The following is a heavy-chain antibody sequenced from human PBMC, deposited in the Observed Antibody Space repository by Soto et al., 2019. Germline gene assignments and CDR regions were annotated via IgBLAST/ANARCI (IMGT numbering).Heavy chain of an antibody. CDR2: INPGNSDT. D-gene: IGHD2-21*02. CDR1: GFIFTRYK. Sequence: SGESLKISCEGSGFIFTRYKIGWVRQMSGKGLEWMGIINPGNSDTTYSPSFQGQVTISADKSINTAYLQWSSLKASDTAMYYCMRSYGDSYYFYYGMDVWGQGTTVTVSS. J-gene: IGHJ6*02. CDR3: MRSYGDSYYFYYGMDV. V-gene: IGHV5-51*01.